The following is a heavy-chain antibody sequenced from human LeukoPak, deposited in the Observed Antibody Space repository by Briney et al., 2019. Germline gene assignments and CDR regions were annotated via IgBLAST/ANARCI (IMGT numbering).Heavy chain of an antibody. V-gene: IGHV4-59*01. CDR1: NGSTSGFY. J-gene: IGHJ6*02. CDR3: ASRLVDSYYYCGLDV. D-gene: IGHD6-6*01. Sequence: SETLSLTCTVSNGSTSGFYWSWIRQPPGKGLEWIGYIYYSGSTDYNPSLKSRVTMSVDTSKKQFSLNLKSATDADTAVYYCASRLVDSYYYCGLDVWGQGTTVTVSS. CDR2: IYYSGST.